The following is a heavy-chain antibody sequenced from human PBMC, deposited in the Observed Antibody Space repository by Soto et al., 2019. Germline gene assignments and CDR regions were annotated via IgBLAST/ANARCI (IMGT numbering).Heavy chain of an antibody. CDR3: ARLASDGLVYYYGMDV. D-gene: IGHD2-21*01. J-gene: IGHJ6*02. CDR1: GDFISSGGYY. V-gene: IGHV4-31*11. CDR2: IYYSGNT. Sequence: SETLSLTCAVSGDFISSGGYYWSWIRQHPGKGLEWIGYIYYSGNTYYNPSLKSRVTISVDTSKNQFSLKLNSVTAADTAVYYCARLASDGLVYYYGMDVWGQGTTVTVSS.